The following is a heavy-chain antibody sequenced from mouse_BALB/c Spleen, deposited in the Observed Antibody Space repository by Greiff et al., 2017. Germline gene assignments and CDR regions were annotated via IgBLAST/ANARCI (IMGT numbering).Heavy chain of an antibody. D-gene: IGHD2-14*01. Sequence: EVKVEESGAELVKPGASVKLSCTASGFNIKDTYMHWVKQRPEQGLEWIGRIDPANGNTKYDPKFQGKATITADTSSNTAYLQLSSLTSEDTAVYYCARDYYRYRYFDYWGQGTTLTVSS. CDR3: ARDYYRYRYFDY. J-gene: IGHJ2*01. V-gene: IGHV14-3*02. CDR1: GFNIKDTY. CDR2: IDPANGNT.